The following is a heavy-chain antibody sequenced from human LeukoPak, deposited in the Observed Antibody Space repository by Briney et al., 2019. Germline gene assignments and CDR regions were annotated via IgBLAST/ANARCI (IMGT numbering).Heavy chain of an antibody. CDR2: INEDGSNK. V-gene: IGHV3-7*01. CDR1: GFSFSNHY. CDR3: TRVIVAVPGYFDYFDF. J-gene: IGHJ4*02. Sequence: GGSLRLSCTASGFSFSNHYMRWIRRAPGKGLEWVANINEDGSNKWHLGSVKGRFTVSRDNARNSLYLQMNSLRVEDTAVYYCTRVIVAVPGYFDYFDFWGQGVLVTVSS. D-gene: IGHD6-19*01.